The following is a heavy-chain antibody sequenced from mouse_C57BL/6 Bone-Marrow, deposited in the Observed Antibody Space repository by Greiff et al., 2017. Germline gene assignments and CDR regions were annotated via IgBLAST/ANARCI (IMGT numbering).Heavy chain of an antibody. CDR1: GYSITSGYY. J-gene: IGHJ3*01. CDR3: ARDYYYGSSYSSFAY. Sequence: EVKLQESGPGLVKPSQSLSLTCSVTGYSITSGYYWNWIRQFPGNKLEWMGYISYDGSNNYNPSLKNRISITRDTSKNQFFLKLNSVTTEDTATXYCARDYYYGSSYSSFAYWGQGTLVTVSA. V-gene: IGHV3-6*01. CDR2: ISYDGSN. D-gene: IGHD1-1*01.